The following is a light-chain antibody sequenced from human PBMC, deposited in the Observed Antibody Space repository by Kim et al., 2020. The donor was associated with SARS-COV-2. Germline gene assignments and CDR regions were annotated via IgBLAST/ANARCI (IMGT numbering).Light chain of an antibody. Sequence: SYELTQPPSLSVAPGKTARVSCGGNGIGSKSVHWYQQRSGQAPVLVIYYDSDRPSGIPERFSGSNSGNTATLTISRVEAGDEADYYCQVWDSSSDHRVVFGGGTKVTVL. CDR2: YDS. CDR1: GIGSKS. CDR3: QVWDSSSDHRVV. J-gene: IGLJ2*01. V-gene: IGLV3-21*04.